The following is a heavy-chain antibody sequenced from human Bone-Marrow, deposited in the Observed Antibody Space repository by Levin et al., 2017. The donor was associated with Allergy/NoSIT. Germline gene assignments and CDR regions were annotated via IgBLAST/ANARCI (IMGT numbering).Heavy chain of an antibody. CDR1: GFTFSSYS. D-gene: IGHD1-26*01. V-gene: IGHV3-23*01. CDR3: ARDLWVGGATFDYYYYGMDG. Sequence: GGSLRLSCAASGFTFSSYSMSWVRQAPGKGLEWVSGVSASGSTTAYADSVTGRFTISRDNSKNTLYLQINSLRAEDTAVYYCARDLWVGGATFDYYYYGMDGWGQGTTVTVSS. CDR2: VSASGSTT. J-gene: IGHJ6*02.